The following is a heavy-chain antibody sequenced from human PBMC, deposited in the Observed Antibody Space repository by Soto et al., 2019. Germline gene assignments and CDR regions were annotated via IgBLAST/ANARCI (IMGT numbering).Heavy chain of an antibody. J-gene: IGHJ6*02. CDR1: GFTFGDYA. CDR2: IRSKAYGGTT. CDR3: TRDIELMVYDHDDSYYYYAMDL. V-gene: IGHV3-49*04. D-gene: IGHD2-8*01. Sequence: PGGSLRLSCTASGFTFGDYAMSWVRQAPGKGLEWVGFIRSKAYGGTTEYAASVKGRFSISRDDFKRVAYLQMNSLKTEDTAVYYCTRDIELMVYDHDDSYYYYAMDLWGQGTTVTVSS.